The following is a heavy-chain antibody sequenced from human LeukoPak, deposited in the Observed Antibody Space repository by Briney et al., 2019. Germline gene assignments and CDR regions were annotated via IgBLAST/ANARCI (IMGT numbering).Heavy chain of an antibody. J-gene: IGHJ6*02. V-gene: IGHV4-59*01. CDR3: ARVKRFGELLAYYYYGMDV. Sequence: SETLSLTCAVSGGSISSYYWSWIRQPPGKGLEWIGYIYYSGSTNYNPSLKSRVTISVDTSKNQFSLKLSSVTAADTAVYYCARVKRFGELLAYYYYGMDVWGQGTTVTVSS. D-gene: IGHD3-10*01. CDR2: IYYSGST. CDR1: GGSISSYY.